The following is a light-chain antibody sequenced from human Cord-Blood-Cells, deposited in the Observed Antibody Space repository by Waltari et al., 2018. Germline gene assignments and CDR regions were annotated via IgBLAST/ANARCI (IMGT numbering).Light chain of an antibody. CDR3: QTWGTGIQV. CDR2: LNSDGRH. V-gene: IGLV4-69*01. CDR1: SGHSSYA. Sequence: QLVLTQSPSASASLGASVKLTCTLSSGHSSYAIAWHQQQPEKEPRYLMKLNSDGRHSKGDGIPDRFSGSSSGAERYLTISSLQSEDEADYYCQTWGTGIQVFGGGTKLTVL. J-gene: IGLJ3*02.